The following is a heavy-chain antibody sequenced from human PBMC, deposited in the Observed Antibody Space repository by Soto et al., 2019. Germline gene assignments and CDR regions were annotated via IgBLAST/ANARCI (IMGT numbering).Heavy chain of an antibody. Sequence: QVQLVQSGTEVQKPGSSVKLSCKTSGGTFTNYDISWVRQAPGQGLEWMGGIIPLFGSPHYSPKFEVRVTITADEVSTTAHLELSSLRFDDTAVYFCAWTLAFCGGNCYLPNFDTWGQGTLVIVSS. CDR1: GGTFTNYD. CDR2: IIPLFGSP. CDR3: AWTLAFCGGNCYLPNFDT. J-gene: IGHJ4*02. V-gene: IGHV1-69*01. D-gene: IGHD2-21*01.